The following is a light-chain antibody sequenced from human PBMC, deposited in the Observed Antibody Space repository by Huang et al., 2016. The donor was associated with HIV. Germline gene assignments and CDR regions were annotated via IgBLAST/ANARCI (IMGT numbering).Light chain of an antibody. CDR2: STS. Sequence: DIQMTQSPSSLSPSIGDRVTITCRASQAISNSLAWYQQKPGKAPKLLLHSTSSLENGVPSRFSGSGSGADYTLTISSLQPEDVATYYCQQYYGTPTFGQGTRVEIK. V-gene: IGKV1-NL1*01. CDR3: QQYYGTPT. J-gene: IGKJ1*01. CDR1: QAISNS.